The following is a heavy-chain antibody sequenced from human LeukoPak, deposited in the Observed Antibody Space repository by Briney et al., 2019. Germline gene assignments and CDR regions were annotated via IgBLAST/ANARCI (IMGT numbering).Heavy chain of an antibody. CDR2: ISYDGSNK. CDR1: GFTFSSYG. D-gene: IGHD3-22*01. V-gene: IGHV3-30*03. J-gene: IGHJ5*02. CDR3: AREGHYDSSRFDP. Sequence: GRSLRLSCAASGFTFSSYGMHWVRQAPGKGLEWVAVISYDGSNKYYADSVKGRFTISRDNAKNSLYLQMNSLRAEDTALYYCAREGHYDSSRFDPWGQGTLVTVSS.